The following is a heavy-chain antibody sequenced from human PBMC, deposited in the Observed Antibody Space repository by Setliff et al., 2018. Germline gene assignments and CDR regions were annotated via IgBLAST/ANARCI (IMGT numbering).Heavy chain of an antibody. V-gene: IGHV4-39*07. D-gene: IGHD4-4*01. J-gene: IGHJ6*03. CDR1: GGSISSTTYY. CDR3: ARAYSYYYYYMDV. CDR2: INHSGST. Sequence: PSETLSLTCSVSGGSISSTTYYWGWIRQPPGKGLEWIGSINHSGSTNYNPSLKSRVTISVDTSKNQFSLKLSSVTAADTAVYYCARAYSYYYYYMDVWGKGTTVTVSS.